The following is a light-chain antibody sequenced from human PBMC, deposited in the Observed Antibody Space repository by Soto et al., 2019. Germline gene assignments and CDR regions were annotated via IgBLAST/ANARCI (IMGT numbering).Light chain of an antibody. CDR3: QQYHSYPAS. CDR1: QGISSF. V-gene: IGKV1-16*01. CDR2: DAS. Sequence: DIQMTQSPSSLSASVGDRVTITCRASQGISSFLAWFQQKPGKAPKSLIYDASTLQRGVSSRFSGSGSDTHFTLTISSLQPEDFATYYCQQYHSYPASFGQGTKVEIK. J-gene: IGKJ1*01.